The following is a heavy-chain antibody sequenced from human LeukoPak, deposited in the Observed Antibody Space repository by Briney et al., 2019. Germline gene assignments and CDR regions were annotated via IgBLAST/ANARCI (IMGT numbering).Heavy chain of an antibody. CDR2: IYPGDSDT. Sequence: GESLKISCKGSGYSFTSYWIGWVRQMPGKGLEGMGIIYPGDSDTRYSPSFQGQVTISADKSISTAYLQWSSLKASDTAMYYCARRYCSGGSCYSVDYWGQGTLVTVSS. CDR1: GYSFTSYW. D-gene: IGHD2-15*01. V-gene: IGHV5-51*01. CDR3: ARRYCSGGSCYSVDY. J-gene: IGHJ4*02.